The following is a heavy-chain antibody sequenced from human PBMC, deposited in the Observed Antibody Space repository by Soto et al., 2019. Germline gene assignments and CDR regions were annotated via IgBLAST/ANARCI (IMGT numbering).Heavy chain of an antibody. CDR2: ISYDGNNK. J-gene: IGHJ4*02. V-gene: IGHV3-30*18. CDR3: AKTTVPFGRTAVAGPFDY. CDR1: GFTFSSFG. Sequence: QVQLVESGGGVVQPGRSLRLSCAASGFTFSSFGIHWVRQAPGKGLEWVAVISYDGNNKYYADSVKGRFTISRDNSKNPLYLQLNSLRAEDTAVYYCAKTTVPFGRTAVAGPFDYWGQGTLVTVSS. D-gene: IGHD6-19*01.